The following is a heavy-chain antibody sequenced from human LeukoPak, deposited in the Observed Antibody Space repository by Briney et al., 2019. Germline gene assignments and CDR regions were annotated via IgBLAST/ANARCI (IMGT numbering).Heavy chain of an antibody. CDR2: ISWNSGSI. V-gene: IGHV3-9*01. CDR3: AKGAGLGNYVSNY. Sequence: PGGSLRLSCAASGFTFDDYAMHWVRQAPGKGLEWVSGISWNSGSIGYADSVKGRFTISRDNAKNSLYLQMNSLRAEDTAVYYCAKGAGLGNYVSNYWGQGTLVTVSS. J-gene: IGHJ4*02. D-gene: IGHD3-16*01. CDR1: GFTFDDYA.